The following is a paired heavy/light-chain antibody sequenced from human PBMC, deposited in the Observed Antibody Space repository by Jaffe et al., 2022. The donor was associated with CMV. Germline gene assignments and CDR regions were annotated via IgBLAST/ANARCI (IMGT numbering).Light chain of an antibody. J-gene: IGLJ3*02. V-gene: IGLV2-14*03. CDR1: SSDVGGYNY. CDR3: SSYTSTHTRV. Sequence: QSALTQPASVSGSPGQSITISCTGTSSDVGGYNYVSWYQQHPGKAPKLMIYDVSNRPSGVSNRFSGSKSGNTASLTISGLQAEDEADYYCSSYTSTHTRVFGGGTKLTVL. CDR2: DVS.
Heavy chain of an antibody. Sequence: EVQLVESGGGLVQPGGSLRLSCAASGLTFSSYDMSWVRQAPGKGLEWVSSITGSGGSTYYADHVKGRFTISRDNSKNTLYLQMNSLRAEDTALYYCASDYLWGTYRFDYWGQGTLVTVAS. CDR3: ASDYLWGTYRFDY. CDR1: GLTFSSYD. J-gene: IGHJ4*02. V-gene: IGHV3-23*04. CDR2: ITGSGGST. D-gene: IGHD3-16*02.